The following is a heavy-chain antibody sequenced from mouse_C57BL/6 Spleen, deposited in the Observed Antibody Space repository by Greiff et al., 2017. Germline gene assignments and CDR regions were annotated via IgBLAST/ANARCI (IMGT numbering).Heavy chain of an antibody. CDR2: ISSGGDYI. CDR3: TRENSNYEYFDV. Sequence: EVKLMESGEGLVKPGGSLKLSCAASGFTFSSYAMSWVRQTPEKRLEWVAYISSGGDYIYYADTVKGRFTISRDNARNTLYLQMSSLKSEDTAMYYCTRENSNYEYFDVWGTGTTVTVSS. D-gene: IGHD2-5*01. CDR1: GFTFSSYA. J-gene: IGHJ1*03. V-gene: IGHV5-9-1*02.